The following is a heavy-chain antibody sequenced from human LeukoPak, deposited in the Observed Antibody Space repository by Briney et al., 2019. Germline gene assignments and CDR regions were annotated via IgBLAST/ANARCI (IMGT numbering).Heavy chain of an antibody. CDR2: ISSSGSTM. V-gene: IGHV3-48*03. CDR1: GFTFSSYE. D-gene: IGHD2-2*01. Sequence: GGSLRLSCAASGFTFSSYEMNWVRQAPGKGLEWVSYISSSGSTMYYADSVKGRFTISRDNAKNSLYLQMNSLRAEDTAVYYCARDRADCSSTSCFHYYGMDVWGQGTTVTVSS. J-gene: IGHJ6*02. CDR3: ARDRADCSSTSCFHYYGMDV.